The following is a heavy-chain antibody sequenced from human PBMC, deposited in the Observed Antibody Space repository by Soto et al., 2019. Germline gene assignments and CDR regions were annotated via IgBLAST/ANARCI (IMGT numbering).Heavy chain of an antibody. Sequence: QVQLVQSGAEVKKPGSSVKVSCKASGGTFSSYTISWVRQAPGQGLEWMGRIIPILGIANYAQKFQGRVTITADKSTSTAYMELSSLRSEDTAVYYCASHGPVAGTSCDYWGQGTLVTVSS. J-gene: IGHJ4*02. CDR1: GGTFSSYT. CDR2: IIPILGIA. CDR3: ASHGPVAGTSCDY. V-gene: IGHV1-69*02. D-gene: IGHD6-19*01.